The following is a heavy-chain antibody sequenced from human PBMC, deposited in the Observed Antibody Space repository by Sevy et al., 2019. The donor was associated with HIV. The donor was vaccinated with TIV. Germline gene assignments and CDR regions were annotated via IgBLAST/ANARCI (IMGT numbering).Heavy chain of an antibody. Sequence: ASVKVSCKASGYTFTGHYLHWVRQAPGQGLEWMGWIDPISGGTKHAQNFKGRVTMARDTSISTAYMELSSLRFYDTAMYYCVRIRFQTGAFDSWGQGTLVTVSS. J-gene: IGHJ4*02. CDR3: VRIRFQTGAFDS. D-gene: IGHD7-27*01. CDR1: GYTFTGHY. CDR2: IDPISGGT. V-gene: IGHV1-2*02.